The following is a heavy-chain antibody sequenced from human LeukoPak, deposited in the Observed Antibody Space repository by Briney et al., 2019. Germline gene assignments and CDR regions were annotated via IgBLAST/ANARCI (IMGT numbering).Heavy chain of an antibody. CDR3: ARTGGSFYFYYYMDV. Sequence: SETLSLTCIVSGGSIRSNSYNWGWIRQPPGKGLEWIGSIHYTGTTFYNPSLKSRVTISVDTSKNQFSLKLSSVTAADTAVYYCARTGGSFYFYYYMDVWGKGTTVTVSS. CDR2: IHYTGTT. CDR1: GGSIRSNSYN. V-gene: IGHV4-39*07. J-gene: IGHJ6*03. D-gene: IGHD1-26*01.